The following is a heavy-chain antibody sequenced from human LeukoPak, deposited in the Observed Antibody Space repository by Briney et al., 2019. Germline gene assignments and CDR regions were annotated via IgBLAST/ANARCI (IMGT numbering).Heavy chain of an antibody. Sequence: PGGSLRLSCAASGFTLSSYAMSWVRQAPGKGLEWVSAISVSGNTYHADSVKGRFTISRDNSKNTLYLQMNSLRAEDTAVYYCAKALYFRYNWNEEGMDYWGQGTLVTVSS. J-gene: IGHJ4*02. CDR3: AKALYFRYNWNEEGMDY. CDR2: ISVSGNT. CDR1: GFTLSSYA. D-gene: IGHD1-1*01. V-gene: IGHV3-23*01.